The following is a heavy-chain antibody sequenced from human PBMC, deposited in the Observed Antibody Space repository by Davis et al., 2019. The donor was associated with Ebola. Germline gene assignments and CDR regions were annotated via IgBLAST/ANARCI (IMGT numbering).Heavy chain of an antibody. J-gene: IGHJ3*02. CDR2: ISGSGVTT. Sequence: PGGSLRLSCAASGFTFSNYAMSWVRQAPGKGLEWVSGISGSGVTTYYADSVKGRFTISRDNSKNTLYLQMNSLRAEDTAVYYCAKDPGTTVTTIDAFDIWGQGTMVTVSS. D-gene: IGHD4-11*01. CDR3: AKDPGTTVTTIDAFDI. CDR1: GFTFSNYA. V-gene: IGHV3-23*01.